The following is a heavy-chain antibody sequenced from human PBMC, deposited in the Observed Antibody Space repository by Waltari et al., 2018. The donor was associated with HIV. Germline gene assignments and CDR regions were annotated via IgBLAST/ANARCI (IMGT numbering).Heavy chain of an antibody. D-gene: IGHD3-16*01. V-gene: IGHV1-2*02. CDR3: AVTWGMTEPTDY. J-gene: IGHJ4*02. CDR2: VNPNSGGT. CDR1: GYTFTSPGYY. Sequence: QAQLVQSGAEVKTPGASVKVSCTASGYTFTSPGYYVHWVRQAPGQGLEWMGWVNPNSGGTVYAQNFQGRVTMTRDTSISTADMELSRMRSDDTAIYYCAVTWGMTEPTDYWGQGTLVTVSS.